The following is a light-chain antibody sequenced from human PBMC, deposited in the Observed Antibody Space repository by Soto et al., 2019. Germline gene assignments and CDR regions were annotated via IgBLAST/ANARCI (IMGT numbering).Light chain of an antibody. J-gene: IGKJ2*01. Sequence: EIVLTQSPGTLSLSPGERATLSCRASQSVSASFLAWYQQKPGQAPRLLIYGASSRATGIPDRFSGGGSETDFTLTISRLEPEDFAVYYCQQYGTSPPEYTFVQGTKLEIK. CDR2: GAS. CDR1: QSVSASF. V-gene: IGKV3-20*01. CDR3: QQYGTSPPEYT.